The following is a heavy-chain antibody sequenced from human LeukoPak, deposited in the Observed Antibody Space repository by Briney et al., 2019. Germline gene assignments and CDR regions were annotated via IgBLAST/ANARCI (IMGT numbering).Heavy chain of an antibody. CDR1: GFTFNNFE. CDR3: ARGPHNYYDSSGYFYL. CDR2: ISSSGNTI. D-gene: IGHD3-22*01. Sequence: GGSLRLSCAASGFTFNNFEMNWVRQAPGKGLEWVSYISSSGNTIYYADSVKSRFTISRDNAKNSLYLQMNSLRAEDTALYFCARGPHNYYDSSGYFYLWGQGTLVTVSS. J-gene: IGHJ4*02. V-gene: IGHV3-48*03.